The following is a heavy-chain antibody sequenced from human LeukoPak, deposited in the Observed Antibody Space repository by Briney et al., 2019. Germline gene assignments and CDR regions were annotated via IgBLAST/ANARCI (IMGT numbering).Heavy chain of an antibody. J-gene: IGHJ4*02. CDR1: GFTFSTYS. Sequence: GGSLRLSCAASGFTFSTYSMNWVRQAPGKGLEWLSYISSTSATIWYADSVKGRLTISRDNGKKSLYLQMNSLRAEDTAVYYCAKSQYGSGSYYNPPFDYWGQGTLVTVSS. CDR2: ISSTSATI. V-gene: IGHV3-48*01. CDR3: AKSQYGSGSYYNPPFDY. D-gene: IGHD3-10*01.